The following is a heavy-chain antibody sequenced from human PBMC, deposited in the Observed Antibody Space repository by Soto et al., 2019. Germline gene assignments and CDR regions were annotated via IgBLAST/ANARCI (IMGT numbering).Heavy chain of an antibody. CDR1: GFTFSIYS. J-gene: IGHJ4*02. CDR3: AKSTGDTWTTHYFDY. D-gene: IGHD4-4*01. Sequence: GGSLRLSCAASGFTFSIYSMSWVRQAPGKGLEWVSGISATGGSKHYADSVRGRFAISRDNFKATLFLYMNSLRAEDTAVYYCAKSTGDTWTTHYFDYWGKGILVTSPQ. CDR2: ISATGGSK. V-gene: IGHV3-23*01.